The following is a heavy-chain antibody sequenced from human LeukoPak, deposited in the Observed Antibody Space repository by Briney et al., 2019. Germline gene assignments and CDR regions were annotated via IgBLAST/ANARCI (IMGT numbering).Heavy chain of an antibody. V-gene: IGHV1-18*01. D-gene: IGHD3-22*01. CDR3: ACYDSSGYSYVY. J-gene: IGHJ4*02. Sequence: GASVKVSCKASGYTFTSYGISWLRQAPGQGLEWMGWISAYNGNTNYAQKLQGRVTMTTDTSTSTAYMELRSLRPDDTAVYYCACYDSSGYSYVYWGQGTLVTVSS. CDR1: GYTFTSYG. CDR2: ISAYNGNT.